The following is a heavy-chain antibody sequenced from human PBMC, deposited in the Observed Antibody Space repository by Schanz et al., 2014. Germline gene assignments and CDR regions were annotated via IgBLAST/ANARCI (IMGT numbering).Heavy chain of an antibody. CDR1: GFTVSNSY. D-gene: IGHD3-10*01. Sequence: VQLVESGGGLVKPGGSLRLSCAASGFTVSNSYIHWVRQAPGKGLEWVSTIYSSGSTYYADSVRGRFTISRDNSMNTVYLQMNSQRSDDAAVYYCARAQGVIRLYYGVDVWGQGTTVTVSS. CDR2: IYSSGST. CDR3: ARAQGVIRLYYGVDV. J-gene: IGHJ6*02. V-gene: IGHV3-53*04.